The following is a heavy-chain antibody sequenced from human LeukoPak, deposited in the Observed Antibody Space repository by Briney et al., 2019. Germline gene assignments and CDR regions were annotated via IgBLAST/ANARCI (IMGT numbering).Heavy chain of an antibody. CDR1: GYTLTELS. D-gene: IGHD6-6*01. V-gene: IGHV1-24*01. CDR2: FDPEDGET. Sequence: GASVKVSCKVSGYTLTELSMHWVRQAPGKGLEWMGGFDPEDGETIYAQKFQGRVTMTEDTSTDTAYMELSSLRSEDTAVYYRATSGRIAARPENWFDPWGQGTLVTVSS. CDR3: ATSGRIAARPENWFDP. J-gene: IGHJ5*02.